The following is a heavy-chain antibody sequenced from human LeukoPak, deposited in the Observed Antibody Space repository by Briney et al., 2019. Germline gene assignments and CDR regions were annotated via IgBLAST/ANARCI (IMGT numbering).Heavy chain of an antibody. Sequence: GGSLRLSCAASGFSFTTYGMHWARHSPGEGVEWVALIWYDGSNKNYADSVKGRFTISTHNSNNTLYLQKNSLRAADAAVSYCAKDLGSGYVRGGYFDYWGEGTLVTVS. CDR3: AKDLGSGYVRGGYFDY. CDR1: GFSFTTYG. D-gene: IGHD5-12*01. J-gene: IGHJ4*02. V-gene: IGHV3-30*02. CDR2: IWYDGSNK.